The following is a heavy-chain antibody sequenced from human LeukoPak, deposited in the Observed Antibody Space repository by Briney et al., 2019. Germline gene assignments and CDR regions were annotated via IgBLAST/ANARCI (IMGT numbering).Heavy chain of an antibody. D-gene: IGHD2-15*01. Sequence: GGSLRLSCAASGFTFGSSWMSWVRQAPGKGLEWVANIKQDGSEKYYVDSVKGRFTISRDNAKYSLYLQMSSLRGEDTAVYFCARLRIVAPTPGHFDYWGQGTLVTVSS. J-gene: IGHJ4*02. CDR2: IKQDGSEK. CDR1: GFTFGSSW. CDR3: ARLRIVAPTPGHFDY. V-gene: IGHV3-7*01.